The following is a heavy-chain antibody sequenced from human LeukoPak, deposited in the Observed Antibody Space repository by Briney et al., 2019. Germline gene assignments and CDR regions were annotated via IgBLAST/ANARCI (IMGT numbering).Heavy chain of an antibody. CDR2: IYYSGST. V-gene: IGHV4-39*01. Sequence: SETLPLTCTVSGGSISSSSSYWDWIRQPPGKGLEWIGNIYYSGSTNYNASLKSRVTISVDTSKNQFSLKLSSVTAADTALYYCARRGGGSWYYFDYWGQGTLVTVSS. J-gene: IGHJ4*02. CDR1: GGSISSSSSY. CDR3: ARRGGGSWYYFDY. D-gene: IGHD2-15*01.